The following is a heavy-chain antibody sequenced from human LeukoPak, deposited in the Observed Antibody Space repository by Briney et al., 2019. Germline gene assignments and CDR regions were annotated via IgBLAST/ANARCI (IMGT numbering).Heavy chain of an antibody. Sequence: PSETLSLTCIVSGGSVSSDIYHWSWIRQAPGKGLEWIGHNGNANYNPSLQSRVTISIDTSKNHFTLSLNSVTAADTAVYYCARDSDAFDIWGQGTMVTVSS. V-gene: IGHV4-61*03. CDR1: GGSVSSDIYH. CDR2: NGNA. J-gene: IGHJ3*02. CDR3: ARDSDAFDI.